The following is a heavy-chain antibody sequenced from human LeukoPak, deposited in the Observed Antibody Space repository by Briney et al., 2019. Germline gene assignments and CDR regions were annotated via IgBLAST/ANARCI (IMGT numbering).Heavy chain of an antibody. V-gene: IGHV1-24*01. CDR2: FGPEDGET. CDR1: GYTLTELS. CDR3: ATGYSSSFPFGY. J-gene: IGHJ4*02. D-gene: IGHD6-13*01. Sequence: GASVKVSCKVSGYTLTELSMHWVRQAPGKGLEWMGGFGPEDGETIYAQKFQGRVTMTEDTSTDTAYMELSSLRSEDTAVYYCATGYSSSFPFGYWGQGTLVTVSS.